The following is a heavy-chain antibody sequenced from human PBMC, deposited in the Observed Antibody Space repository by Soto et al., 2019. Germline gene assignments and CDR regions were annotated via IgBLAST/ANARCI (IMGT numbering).Heavy chain of an antibody. D-gene: IGHD6-19*01. V-gene: IGHV3-48*02. Sequence: EVQLVESGGGLVQPGGSPRLSCAASGFTFSSYSMNWVRQAPGKGLEWVSYISSSSSTIYYADSVKGRFTISRDNAKNSLYLQMNSLRDEDTAVYYCARDRSSGWYLTNDAFDIWGQGTMVTVSS. J-gene: IGHJ3*02. CDR1: GFTFSSYS. CDR2: ISSSSSTI. CDR3: ARDRSSGWYLTNDAFDI.